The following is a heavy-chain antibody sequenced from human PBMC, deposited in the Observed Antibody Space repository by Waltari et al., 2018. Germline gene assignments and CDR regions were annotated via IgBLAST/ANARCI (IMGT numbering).Heavy chain of an antibody. CDR1: GFTFSSYA. CDR2: ISGSGGST. CDR3: AKEPLYCSGGSCYPGYFDY. D-gene: IGHD2-15*01. Sequence: EVQLLESGGGLVQPGGSLRLSCAASGFTFSSYAMSWVRQAPGKGLELVSAISGSGGSTYYADSVKGRFTISRDNSKNTLYLQMNSLRAEDTAVYYCAKEPLYCSGGSCYPGYFDYWGQGTLVTVSS. V-gene: IGHV3-23*01. J-gene: IGHJ4*02.